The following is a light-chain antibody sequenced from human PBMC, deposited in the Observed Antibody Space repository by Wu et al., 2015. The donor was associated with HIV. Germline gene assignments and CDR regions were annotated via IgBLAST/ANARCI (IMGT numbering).Light chain of an antibody. Sequence: EIVLTQSPGTLSLFPGERATLSCRASQSVSSSNLVWYQQKPGRAPRLLIYGASSRATGIPDRFSGSGSGTDFTLTITRLEPEDFAMYYCQQYGSSPITFGQGTRLEIK. V-gene: IGKV3-20*01. CDR3: QQYGSSPIT. CDR2: GAS. J-gene: IGKJ5*01. CDR1: QSVSSSN.